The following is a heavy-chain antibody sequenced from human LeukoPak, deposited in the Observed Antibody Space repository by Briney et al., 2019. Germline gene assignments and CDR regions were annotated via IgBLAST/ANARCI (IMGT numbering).Heavy chain of an antibody. CDR1: GVSISSSSYY. Sequence: SETLSLTCTVSGVSISSSSYYWGWIRQPPGKGLEWIGSIHYSGSTYYNPSLKSRVTISVDTSKNQFSLKLSSVTAADTAVYYCARQPVVPAAVYYGMDVWGQGTTVTVSS. V-gene: IGHV4-39*01. CDR3: ARQPVVPAAVYYGMDV. CDR2: IHYSGST. D-gene: IGHD2-2*01. J-gene: IGHJ6*02.